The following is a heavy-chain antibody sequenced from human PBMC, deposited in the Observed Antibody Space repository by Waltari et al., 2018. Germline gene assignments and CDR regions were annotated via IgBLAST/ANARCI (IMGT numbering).Heavy chain of an antibody. J-gene: IGHJ3*02. CDR3: ARHGYYDSSGYFDAFDI. CDR1: GGSISSYY. CDR2: IYYSGSH. V-gene: IGHV4-59*01. Sequence: QVQLQESGPGLVKPSETLSLTCTVSGGSISSYYWSWIRQPPGKGLEWIGYIYYSGSHNYNPALKSRVTISVDTSKNQFSLKLSSVTAADTAVYYCARHGYYDSSGYFDAFDIWGQGTMVTVSS. D-gene: IGHD3-22*01.